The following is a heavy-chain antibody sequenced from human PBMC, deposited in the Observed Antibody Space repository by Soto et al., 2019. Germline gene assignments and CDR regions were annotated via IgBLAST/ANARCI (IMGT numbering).Heavy chain of an antibody. CDR2: IIPIFGTA. CDR1: GGTFSSYA. D-gene: IGHD2-2*01. CDR3: ARIVLVPAAMRVGRYYYGMDV. Sequence: SVKVSCKASGGTFSSYAISWVRQAPGQGLEWMGGIIPIFGTANYAQKFQGRVTITADESTSTAYMELSSLRSEDTAVYYCARIVLVPAAMRVGRYYYGMDVWGQGTTVTVSS. V-gene: IGHV1-69*13. J-gene: IGHJ6*02.